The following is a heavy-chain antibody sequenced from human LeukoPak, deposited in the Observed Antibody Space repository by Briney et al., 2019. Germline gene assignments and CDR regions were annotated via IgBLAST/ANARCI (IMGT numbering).Heavy chain of an antibody. CDR3: ARESSGIAAAGRFDP. D-gene: IGHD6-13*01. Sequence: GGSLRLSCAASGFTFDDYGMSWVRQAPGKGLEWVSGINWNGGSTGYADSVKGRFTISRDNAKNSLYLQMNSLGAEDTALYYCARESSGIAAAGRFDPWGQGTLVTVSS. J-gene: IGHJ5*02. CDR2: INWNGGST. CDR1: GFTFDDYG. V-gene: IGHV3-20*04.